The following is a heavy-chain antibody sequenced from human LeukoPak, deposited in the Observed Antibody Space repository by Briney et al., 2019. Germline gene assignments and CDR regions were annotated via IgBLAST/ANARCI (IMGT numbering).Heavy chain of an antibody. D-gene: IGHD6-6*01. CDR1: GFTFSSYW. J-gene: IGHJ6*03. V-gene: IGHV3-7*01. Sequence: GGSLRLSCAASGFTFSSYWMSWVRQAPGKGLEWVANIKQDGSEKYYVDSVKGRFTISRDNAKNSLYLQMNSLRAEDTAVYYCAREGRAARQTYYYYYMYVWGKGTTVTVSS. CDR3: AREGRAARQTYYYYYMYV. CDR2: IKQDGSEK.